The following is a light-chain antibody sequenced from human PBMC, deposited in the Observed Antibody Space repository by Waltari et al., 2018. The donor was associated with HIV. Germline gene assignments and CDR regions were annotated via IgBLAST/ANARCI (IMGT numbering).Light chain of an antibody. CDR2: AAS. CDR3: QQYNNWPPLT. V-gene: IGKV3-15*01. Sequence: ETVMTQSPATLSVSPGESATLSCRASQSVNSNVAWYQQRPGQAPRLLIYAASTRAPGIPARFSGSRSGTEFTLTISSLQSEDFGVYHCQQYNNWPPLTLGGGTKVEIK. CDR1: QSVNSN. J-gene: IGKJ4*01.